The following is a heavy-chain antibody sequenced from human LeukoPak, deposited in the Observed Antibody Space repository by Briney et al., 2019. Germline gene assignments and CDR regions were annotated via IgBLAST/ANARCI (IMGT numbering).Heavy chain of an antibody. V-gene: IGHV3-7*01. CDR3: ARLGYCSTTRCYYGMDV. J-gene: IGHJ6*02. Sequence: GGSLRLSCAASGFTFRSHWMSWVRQAPGKGLEWVANIKEDGGEKNYVDSVKGRFTISRDNAKNALYLEMISLRAEDTAVYYCARLGYCSTTRCYYGMDVWGQGALVTVSS. CDR2: IKEDGGEK. D-gene: IGHD2-2*01. CDR1: GFTFRSHW.